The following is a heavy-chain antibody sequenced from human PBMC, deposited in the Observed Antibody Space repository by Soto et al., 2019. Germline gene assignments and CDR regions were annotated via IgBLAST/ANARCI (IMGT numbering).Heavy chain of an antibody. CDR3: AKGHDFWTTYSYYYGMYV. D-gene: IGHD3-3*01. CDR1: GFSFRKYA. Sequence: GGSLRLSCGASGFSFRKYAINWGRQAPGKGLEWVSGISSSGGSTAYGDSVKGRFTISRDNSKNTLYLQMNSLRADDAAVYFCAKGHDFWTTYSYYYGMYVWGQGTTVTVSS. J-gene: IGHJ6*02. CDR2: ISSSGGST. V-gene: IGHV3-23*01.